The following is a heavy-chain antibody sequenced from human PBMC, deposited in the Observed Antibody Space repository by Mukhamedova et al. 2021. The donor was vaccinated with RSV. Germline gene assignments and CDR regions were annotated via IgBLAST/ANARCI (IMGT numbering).Heavy chain of an antibody. Sequence: GGSTYYNPSLKSRVTISVDTSKNQFSLKLSSVTAADTAVYYCARHFLDYYDSSGYLGWGQGTLVTVSS. CDR2: GGST. CDR3: ARHFLDYYDSSGYLG. J-gene: IGHJ4*02. V-gene: IGHV4-39*01. D-gene: IGHD3-22*01.